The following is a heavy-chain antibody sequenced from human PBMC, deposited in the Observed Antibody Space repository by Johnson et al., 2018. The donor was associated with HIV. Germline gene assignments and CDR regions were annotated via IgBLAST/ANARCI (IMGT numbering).Heavy chain of an antibody. Sequence: VKLVESGGGLVQPGGSLRLSCAASGFTFSTYWVHWVRQAPGQGLVWVSRIVSDVSSAIYTDSVTGRFTISRDNTKNTVYLQMNSLRAEDTAVYYCTTGVFHAFDMWGQGTMVTVSS. CDR3: TTGVFHAFDM. CDR2: IVSDVSSA. D-gene: IGHD3-10*01. V-gene: IGHV3-74*01. CDR1: GFTFSTYW. J-gene: IGHJ3*02.